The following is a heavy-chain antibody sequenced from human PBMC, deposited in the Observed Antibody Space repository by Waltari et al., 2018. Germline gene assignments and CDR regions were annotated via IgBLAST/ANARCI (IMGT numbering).Heavy chain of an antibody. D-gene: IGHD5-18*01. CDR2: INIDGVYI. CDR1: GFTFGDYW. Sequence: EVQLVESGGGLVQPGGSLRLSCAASGFTFGDYWMYWVRHRPGKGLEVVSRINIDGVYISSTDSVTGRFTISRGNAKNTLFLQLNSLRAEDTAVYYCARKGGRGYPYGPFYYDHWGQGTLVTVSP. CDR3: ARKGGRGYPYGPFYYDH. J-gene: IGHJ4*02. V-gene: IGHV3-74*01.